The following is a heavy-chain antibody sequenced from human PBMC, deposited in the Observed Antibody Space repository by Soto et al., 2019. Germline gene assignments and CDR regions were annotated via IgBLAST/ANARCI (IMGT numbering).Heavy chain of an antibody. CDR1: GESLTNYY. J-gene: IGHJ4*02. Sequence: QVRLQEWGAGLLKPSETLSLTCGVSGESLTNYYWSWIRQSPGKGLEWIGQIDHSGSTNYNPSLENRVTISVDTSTDQFSLRLTAVTAADTAVYFFARPDSSPDCFDFWGQGTLVSVSS. D-gene: IGHD6-13*01. CDR2: IDHSGST. V-gene: IGHV4-34*02. CDR3: ARPDSSPDCFDF.